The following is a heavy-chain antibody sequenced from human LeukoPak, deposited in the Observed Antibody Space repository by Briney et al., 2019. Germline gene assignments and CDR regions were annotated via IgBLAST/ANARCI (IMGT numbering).Heavy chain of an antibody. CDR2: IMYDGSNK. J-gene: IGHJ6*01. CDR1: GFTFSSYG. Sequence: GRSLRLSCAASGFTFSSYGMHWVRQAPGRGLEWVAVIMYDGSNKYYADSVKGRFTISRDNSKNTLYLQMNSLSAEDTAVYYCARGFSVLTYYYYGIDVWGQGTTVTVS. CDR3: ARGFSVLTYYYYGIDV. V-gene: IGHV3-33*01. D-gene: IGHD3-10*01.